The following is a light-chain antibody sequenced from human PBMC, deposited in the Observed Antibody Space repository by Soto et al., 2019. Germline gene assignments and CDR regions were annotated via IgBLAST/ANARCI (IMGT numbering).Light chain of an antibody. CDR1: QTVSSTY. CDR2: GAS. CDR3: QQYDNSPFT. J-gene: IGKJ2*01. Sequence: VLTQSPGTLSLSPGERATLSCRASQTVSSTYLAWYQQKPGQAPRLLIYGASARATGIPDRFSGSGSGTDFTLTISSLEPEDFAVYYCQQYDNSPFTFGQGTKVDIK. V-gene: IGKV3-20*01.